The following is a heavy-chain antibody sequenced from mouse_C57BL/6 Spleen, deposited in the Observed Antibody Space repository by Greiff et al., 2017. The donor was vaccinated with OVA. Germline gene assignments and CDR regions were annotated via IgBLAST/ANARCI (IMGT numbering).Heavy chain of an antibody. CDR3: ARRGSSYYYIDY. Sequence: EVQRVESGGGLVKPGGSLKLSCAASGFTFSDYGMHWVRQAPEKGLEWVAYISSGSSTIYYEDTVKGRFTISRDNAKNTLFLQRTSLRSEYTAMYYCARRGSSYYYIDYWGQGTTLTVSS. V-gene: IGHV5-17*01. CDR2: ISSGSSTI. D-gene: IGHD1-1*01. J-gene: IGHJ2*01. CDR1: GFTFSDYG.